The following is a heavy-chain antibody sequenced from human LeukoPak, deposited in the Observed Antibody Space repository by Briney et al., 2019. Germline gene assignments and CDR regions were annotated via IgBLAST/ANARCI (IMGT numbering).Heavy chain of an antibody. Sequence: GGSLRLSCASSGFTFSSYAMSWVRQAPGKGLEWVSGISGSGDNTYYADSVKSRFTISRDNSKNTLYVQVNSLGTEDTAAYYCAKGSYYDSSGSFYFDYWGQGTLVTVSS. V-gene: IGHV3-23*01. CDR3: AKGSYYDSSGSFYFDY. CDR1: GFTFSSYA. CDR2: ISGSGDNT. D-gene: IGHD3-22*01. J-gene: IGHJ4*02.